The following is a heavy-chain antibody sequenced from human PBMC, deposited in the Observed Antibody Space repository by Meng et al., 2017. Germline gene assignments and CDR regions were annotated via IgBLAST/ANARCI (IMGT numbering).Heavy chain of an antibody. D-gene: IGHD2-2*01. J-gene: IGHJ4*02. CDR1: GGTFSSYA. CDR2: IIPIFGTA. Sequence: VQLGQAVGWVKKPGSAVKDSCKASGGTFSSYAISWVRQAPGQGLEWLGGIIPIFGTANYAQKFQGRVTITADKSTSTAYMELSSLRSEDTAVYYCARVGTTDAFWGQGTLVTVSS. CDR3: ARVGTTDAF. V-gene: IGHV1-69*06.